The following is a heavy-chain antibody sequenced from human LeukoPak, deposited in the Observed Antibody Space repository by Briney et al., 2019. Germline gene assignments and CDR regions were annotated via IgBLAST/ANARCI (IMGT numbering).Heavy chain of an antibody. CDR2: ISYDGSNK. CDR3: ARGSTVTTEDYYYGMDV. D-gene: IGHD4-17*01. V-gene: IGHV3-30-3*01. CDR1: GFTFSSYA. J-gene: IGHJ6*02. Sequence: PGGSLRLSCAASGFTFSSYAMHWVRQAPGKGLECVAVISYDGSNKYYADSVKGRFTISRDNSKNTLYLQMNSLRAEDTAVYYCARGSTVTTEDYYYGMDVWGQGTTVTVSS.